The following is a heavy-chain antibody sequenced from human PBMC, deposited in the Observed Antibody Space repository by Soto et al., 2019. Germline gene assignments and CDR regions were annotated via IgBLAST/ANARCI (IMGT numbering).Heavy chain of an antibody. CDR2: INPSGGST. Sequence: RASVKVSCKASGYTFTSYYMHWVRQAPGQRLEWMGVINPSGGSTSYAQKFQGRVTMTRDTSTSTVYMELSSLRSDDTAMYYCARDIVHTRDKNWFDPWGQGTQVTVS. J-gene: IGHJ5*02. CDR3: ARDIVHTRDKNWFDP. CDR1: GYTFTSYY. D-gene: IGHD5-12*01. V-gene: IGHV1-46*01.